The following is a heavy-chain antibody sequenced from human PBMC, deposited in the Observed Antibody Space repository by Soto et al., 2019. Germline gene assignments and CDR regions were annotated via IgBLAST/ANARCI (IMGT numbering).Heavy chain of an antibody. Sequence: GSLRLSCAASGFTFSSYAMHWVRQAPGKGLEWVAVISYDGSNKYYADSVKGRFTIFRDNSKNTLYLQMNSLRAEDTAVYYCARLYYDFWSGPYDYYGMDVWGQGTTVTVSS. CDR3: ARLYYDFWSGPYDYYGMDV. V-gene: IGHV3-30-3*01. CDR1: GFTFSSYA. CDR2: ISYDGSNK. D-gene: IGHD3-3*01. J-gene: IGHJ6*02.